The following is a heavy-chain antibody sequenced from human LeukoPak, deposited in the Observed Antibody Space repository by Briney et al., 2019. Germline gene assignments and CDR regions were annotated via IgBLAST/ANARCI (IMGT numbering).Heavy chain of an antibody. D-gene: IGHD3-10*01. CDR3: ARVGGARSYYFDY. CDR2: IYSGGST. J-gene: IGHJ4*02. V-gene: IGHV3-53*01. Sequence: GGSLRLSCAASGFTVSSNYMSWVRQAPGKGLEWVSVIYSGGSTYYADSVKGRFTISRDNSKNTLCLQMNSLRAEDTAVYYCARVGGARSYYFDYWGQGTLVTVSS. CDR1: GFTVSSNY.